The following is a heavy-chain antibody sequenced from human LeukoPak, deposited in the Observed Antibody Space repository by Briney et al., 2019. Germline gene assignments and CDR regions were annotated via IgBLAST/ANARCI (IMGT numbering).Heavy chain of an antibody. V-gene: IGHV1-8*03. CDR1: GYSFTTFH. J-gene: IGHJ3*02. CDR3: ARRGLVAGIYDLVYGFDI. Sequence: GASVKVSCKAAGYSFTTFHINWVRQAPGQGPEWMGWVNPETGNTGFAQKFQGRVTITQNSSVTTVYMELSSLTSEDTAVYYCARRGLVAGIYDLVYGFDIWGQGTMVTVSS. CDR2: VNPETGNT. D-gene: IGHD3/OR15-3a*01.